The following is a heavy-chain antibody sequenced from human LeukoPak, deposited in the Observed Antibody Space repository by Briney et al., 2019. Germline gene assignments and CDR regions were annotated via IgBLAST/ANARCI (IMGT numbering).Heavy chain of an antibody. J-gene: IGHJ3*02. CDR3: ARRDTPASKIDNWNSYDAFDI. D-gene: IGHD1-7*01. V-gene: IGHV3-7*01. CDR1: GFTFSSYW. Sequence: GGSLRLSCAASGFTFSSYWMSWVRQAPGKGLEWVANIKQDGSEKYYVDSVKGRFTISRDNAKNSLYLQMNSLRAEDTAVYYCARRDTPASKIDNWNSYDAFDIWGQGTMVTVSS. CDR2: IKQDGSEK.